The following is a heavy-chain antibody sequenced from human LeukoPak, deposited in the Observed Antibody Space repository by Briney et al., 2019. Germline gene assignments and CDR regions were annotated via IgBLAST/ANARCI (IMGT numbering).Heavy chain of an antibody. D-gene: IGHD3-3*01. CDR1: GFTLSIHW. J-gene: IGHJ4*02. CDR3: GRVGALRPFDY. CDR2: IKYDGGEK. Sequence: HAGGSLRLSCAASGFTLSIHWMTWVRQTPGKGLEWVANIKYDGGEKFYVDSVKGRFTISRDNAQNLLYLQMNSLRVEDTAVYYCGRVGALRPFDYWGQGTLVSVSS. V-gene: IGHV3-7*01.